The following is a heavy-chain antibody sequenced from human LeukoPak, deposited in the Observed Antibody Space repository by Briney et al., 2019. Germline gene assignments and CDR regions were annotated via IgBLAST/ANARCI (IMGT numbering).Heavy chain of an antibody. CDR2: INSGSNTI. CDR3: APNFWSGYVTDY. D-gene: IGHD3-3*01. Sequence: PGGSLRPSCAASGFTFSSYSMNWIRQAPGKGLEWVSYINSGSNTIYYADSVKGRFTISRDNAKNSLYLQMNSLRDEDTAVYYCAPNFWSGYVTDYWGQGTLVTVSS. V-gene: IGHV3-48*02. J-gene: IGHJ4*02. CDR1: GFTFSSYS.